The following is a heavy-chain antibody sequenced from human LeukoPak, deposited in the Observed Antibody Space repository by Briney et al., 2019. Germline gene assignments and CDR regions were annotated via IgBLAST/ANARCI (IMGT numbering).Heavy chain of an antibody. J-gene: IGHJ4*02. CDR1: GFTFSSYA. CDR3: AAWLVPAANFH. D-gene: IGHD2-2*01. V-gene: IGHV3-23*01. Sequence: GGSLRFSCVASGFTFSSYAMSWVRQAPGKGLEWVSAISGSGGSTYYADSVKGRFTISRDNSKNTLYLQMNSLRAEDTAVYYCAAWLVPAANFHWGQGTLVTVSS. CDR2: ISGSGGST.